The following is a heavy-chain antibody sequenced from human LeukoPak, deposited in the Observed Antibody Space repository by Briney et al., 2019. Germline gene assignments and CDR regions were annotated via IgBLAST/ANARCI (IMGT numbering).Heavy chain of an antibody. D-gene: IGHD6-19*01. CDR3: AKSLSRGRNYFDY. Sequence: GGSLRLSCAASGVTFSSYAMSWVRQAPGKGLEWVSAISGSGGSTYYADSVKGRFTISRDNSKNTLYLQMNSLRAEDTAVYYCAKSLSRGRNYFDYWGQGTLVTVSS. V-gene: IGHV3-23*01. CDR1: GVTFSSYA. J-gene: IGHJ4*02. CDR2: ISGSGGST.